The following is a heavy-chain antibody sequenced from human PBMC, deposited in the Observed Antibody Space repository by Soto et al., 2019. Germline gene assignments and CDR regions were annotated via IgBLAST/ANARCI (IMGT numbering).Heavy chain of an antibody. Sequence: GGSLRLSCAASGFTFRDYAMHWVRQSPGKGLQWVASISYDGDKQYYADSVKGRFTISRDDSKNALYLQMNSLRPDDTAVYYCARDPDAFWSGYPDYWGQGNLVTVSS. V-gene: IGHV3-30-3*01. CDR3: ARDPDAFWSGYPDY. J-gene: IGHJ4*02. D-gene: IGHD3-3*01. CDR1: GFTFRDYA. CDR2: ISYDGDKQ.